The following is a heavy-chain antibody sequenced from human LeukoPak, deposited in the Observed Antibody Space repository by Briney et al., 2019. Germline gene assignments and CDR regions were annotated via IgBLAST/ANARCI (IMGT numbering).Heavy chain of an antibody. Sequence: KPGGSLRLSCAASGFTFSSYSMNWVRQAPGKGLEWVSSISSSSSYIYYADSVKGRFTISRDNAKNSLYLQMDSLRAEDTAVYYCAKGGSGWYGYYFGWWGQGTQVTVSS. CDR3: AKGGSGWYGYYFGW. D-gene: IGHD6-19*01. V-gene: IGHV3-21*04. CDR2: ISSSSSYI. CDR1: GFTFSSYS. J-gene: IGHJ4*02.